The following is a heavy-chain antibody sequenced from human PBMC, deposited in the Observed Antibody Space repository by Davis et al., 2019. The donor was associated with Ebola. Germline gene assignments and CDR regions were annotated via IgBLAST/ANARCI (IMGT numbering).Heavy chain of an antibody. V-gene: IGHV3-30*02. CDR2: IRYDGSNK. CDR3: AKDPGPGD. D-gene: IGHD3-10*01. CDR1: GFTFSSYW. J-gene: IGHJ4*02. Sequence: GESLKISCAASGFTFSSYWMHWVRQAPGKGLEWVAFIRYDGSNKYYGDSVRGRFTISRDNSKNTLYLQMNSLRAEDTAVYYCAKDPGPGDWGQGILVTVSS.